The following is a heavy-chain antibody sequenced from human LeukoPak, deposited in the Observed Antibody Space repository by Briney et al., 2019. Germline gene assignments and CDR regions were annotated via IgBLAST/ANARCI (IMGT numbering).Heavy chain of an antibody. CDR2: IDTSGNT. V-gene: IGHV4-4*07. CDR1: GGSISSYY. D-gene: IGHD6-13*01. Sequence: SETLSLTCTVSGGSISSYYWSWIRQPAGKGLEWIGRIDTSGNTNYKPSLKSRVTISADTSKNQFSLKLSSVTAADTAVYYCARVSSSWYQDWYFDLWGRGTLVTVSS. CDR3: ARVSSSWYQDWYFDL. J-gene: IGHJ2*01.